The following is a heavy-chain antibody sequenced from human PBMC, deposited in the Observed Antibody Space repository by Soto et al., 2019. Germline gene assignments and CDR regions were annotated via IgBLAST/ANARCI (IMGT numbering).Heavy chain of an antibody. D-gene: IGHD6-6*01. Sequence: SQTLSLTCAISGDSVSSNSAAWNWIRQSPSRGLEWLGRTYYRSKWYNDYAVSVKSRITINPDTSKNQLSLQLNSVTPEDTAVYYCARTEGGAARSQNWFDPWGQGTLVTVSS. CDR1: GDSVSSNSAA. CDR2: TYYRSKWYN. J-gene: IGHJ5*02. CDR3: ARTEGGAARSQNWFDP. V-gene: IGHV6-1*01.